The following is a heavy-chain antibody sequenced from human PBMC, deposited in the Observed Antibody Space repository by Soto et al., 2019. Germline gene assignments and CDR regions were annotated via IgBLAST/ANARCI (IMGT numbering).Heavy chain of an antibody. Sequence: QVQLVQSGAEVKKPGASVKVSCKASGYTFTGYYMHWVRQAPGQGLEWMGWINPNSGGTNYAKKFQGWVTMTRDTSISTAYMELSRLRSDDTAVYYCARARAWRVLDYWGQGTLVTVSS. CDR3: ARARAWRVLDY. D-gene: IGHD6-19*01. V-gene: IGHV1-2*04. CDR1: GYTFTGYY. J-gene: IGHJ4*02. CDR2: INPNSGGT.